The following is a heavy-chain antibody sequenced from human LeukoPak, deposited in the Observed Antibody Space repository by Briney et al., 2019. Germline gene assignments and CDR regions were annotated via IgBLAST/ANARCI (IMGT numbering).Heavy chain of an antibody. Sequence: KASETLSLTCTVSGGSISSYYWSWIRQPPGKGLEWIGYIYYSGSTNYSPSLRSRVTISVDTSKNEFSLKLRSVTAADTAVYYCARDSFIAVAGTPHYYMDVWGKGTTVTVSS. D-gene: IGHD6-19*01. CDR2: IYYSGST. CDR3: ARDSFIAVAGTPHYYMDV. J-gene: IGHJ6*03. CDR1: GGSISSYY. V-gene: IGHV4-59*12.